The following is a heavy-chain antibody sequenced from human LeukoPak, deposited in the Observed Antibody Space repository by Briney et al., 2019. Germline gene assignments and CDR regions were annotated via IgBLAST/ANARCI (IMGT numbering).Heavy chain of an antibody. CDR1: GYTFTGYY. CDR2: INPNSGGT. Sequence: ASVKVSCKASGYTFTGYYMHWVRQAPGQGLEWMGWINPNSGGTNYAQKFQGRVTMTRDTSISTAYMELSRLRSDDTAVYYCARDLFQGWDFWSGYYTGIKDGPFDYWGQGTLVTVSS. CDR3: ARDLFQGWDFWSGYYTGIKDGPFDY. D-gene: IGHD3-3*01. V-gene: IGHV1-2*02. J-gene: IGHJ4*02.